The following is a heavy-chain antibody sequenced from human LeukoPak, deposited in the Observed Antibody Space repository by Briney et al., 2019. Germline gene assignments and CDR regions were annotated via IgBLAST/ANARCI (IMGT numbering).Heavy chain of an antibody. Sequence: SVKVSCKASGGTFSSYAISWVRQAPGQGLEWMGGIIPIFGTANYAQKFQGRVTITTDESTSTAYMELSSLRSEDTAVYYRARDDPHPGVLWGQGTLVTVSS. V-gene: IGHV1-69*05. CDR2: IIPIFGTA. D-gene: IGHD2-8*02. CDR3: ARDDPHPGVL. J-gene: IGHJ4*02. CDR1: GGTFSSYA.